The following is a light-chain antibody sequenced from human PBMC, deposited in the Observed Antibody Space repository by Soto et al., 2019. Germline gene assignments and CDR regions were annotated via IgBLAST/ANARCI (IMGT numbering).Light chain of an antibody. CDR2: ASS. Sequence: QSVLTQPASVSGSPGQSITISCTGTSSDVGGYNYVSWYQHHAGKAPRLMIYASSNRPSGVSHRFFGSRSGNTASLTISGLQAEDEADYYCSSYTSGTSLYVFGTGTKVTVL. V-gene: IGLV2-14*01. CDR1: SSDVGGYNY. J-gene: IGLJ1*01. CDR3: SSYTSGTSLYV.